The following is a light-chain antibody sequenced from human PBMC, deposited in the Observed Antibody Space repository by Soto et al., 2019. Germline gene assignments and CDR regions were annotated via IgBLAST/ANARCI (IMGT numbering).Light chain of an antibody. V-gene: IGLV2-8*01. CDR2: EVS. CDR1: SSDVGGYNY. CDR3: SSYAGSNFVV. J-gene: IGLJ2*01. Sequence: QSVLTQPPSASGSPGQSVTISCTGTSSDVGGYNYVSWYRQHPGKAPKLMIYEVSKRPSGVPDRFSGSKSGNTASLTVSGLQAEDEADYYCSSYAGSNFVVFGGGTKVTVL.